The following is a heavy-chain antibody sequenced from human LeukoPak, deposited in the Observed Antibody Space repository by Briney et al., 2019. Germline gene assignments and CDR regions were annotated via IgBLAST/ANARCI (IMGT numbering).Heavy chain of an antibody. CDR2: MNPNSGNT. J-gene: IGHJ6*03. D-gene: IGHD6-19*01. CDR1: GYTFTSYD. Sequence: GASVKVSCKASGYTFTSYDINWVRQATGQGLEWMGWMNPNSGNTGYAQKLQGRVTMTTDTSTSTAYMELRSLRSDDTAVYYCARDFKEGWYGNYYYYYMDVWGKGTTVTVSS. V-gene: IGHV1-8*01. CDR3: ARDFKEGWYGNYYYYYMDV.